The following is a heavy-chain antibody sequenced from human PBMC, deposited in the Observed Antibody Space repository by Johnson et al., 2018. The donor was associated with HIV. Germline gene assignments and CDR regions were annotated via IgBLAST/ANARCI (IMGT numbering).Heavy chain of an antibody. D-gene: IGHD1-7*01. Sequence: VQLVESGGALIQPGGSLRLSCAASGFTISSNYMSWVRQAPGKGLEWVSVIYSGGNTYYADSVKGRFTISRDNSKNKLYLQMNSLRAEDTAVYYCARENYVLGAFDIWGQGTMVTVSS. CDR2: IYSGGNT. V-gene: IGHV3-53*01. CDR3: ARENYVLGAFDI. CDR1: GFTISSNY. J-gene: IGHJ3*02.